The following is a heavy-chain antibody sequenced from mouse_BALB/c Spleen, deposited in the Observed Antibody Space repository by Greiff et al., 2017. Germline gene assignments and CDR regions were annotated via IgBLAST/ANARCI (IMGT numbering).Heavy chain of an antibody. CDR2: IWSGGST. CDR1: GFSLTSYG. Sequence: VQRVESGPGLVQPSQSLSITCTVSGFSLTSYGVHWVRQSPGKGLEWLGVIWSGGSTDYNAAFIYRLSISKDNSKTQVFFKMNSLQANDTSIYYCAINWGHYYGSSYDAMDYWGQGTSVTVSS. J-gene: IGHJ4*01. D-gene: IGHD1-1*01. V-gene: IGHV2-4-1*01. CDR3: AINWGHYYGSSYDAMDY.